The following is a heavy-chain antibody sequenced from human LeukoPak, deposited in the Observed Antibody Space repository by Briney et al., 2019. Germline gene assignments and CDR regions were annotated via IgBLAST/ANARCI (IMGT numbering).Heavy chain of an antibody. V-gene: IGHV1-69*13. D-gene: IGHD3-3*02. CDR1: GGSFSDYP. CDR3: VRPDRIFGVPAAFDA. Sequence: SVKVFCKASGGSFSDYPINWLRQAPGQGLEWLGGIIPKYSASNYAQAFQGRVTITADESTNTVYMEMSGLRPDDTAVYYCVRPDRIFGVPAAFDAWGQGTLVAVSS. J-gene: IGHJ3*01. CDR2: IIPKYSAS.